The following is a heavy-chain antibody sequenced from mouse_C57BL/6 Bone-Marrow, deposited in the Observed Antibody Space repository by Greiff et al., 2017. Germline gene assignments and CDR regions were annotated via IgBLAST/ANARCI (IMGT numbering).Heavy chain of an antibody. CDR1: GFTFSDFY. J-gene: IGHJ1*03. CDR2: SRNKANDYTT. CDR3: ARDALGYGSSYDWYFDV. V-gene: IGHV7-1*01. D-gene: IGHD1-1*01. Sequence: EVQLVESGGGLVQSGRSLRLSCATSGFTFSDFYMEWVRQAPGKGLEWIAASRNKANDYTTEYSASVKGRFIVSRDTSQSILYLQMNALRAEDTAIYYCARDALGYGSSYDWYFDVWGTGTTVTVSS.